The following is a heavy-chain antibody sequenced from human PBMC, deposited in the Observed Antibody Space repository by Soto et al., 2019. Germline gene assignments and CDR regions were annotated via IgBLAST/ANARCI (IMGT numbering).Heavy chain of an antibody. CDR3: ARDKAGRRFGELLGGMDV. J-gene: IGHJ6*02. CDR2: IYSGGSA. V-gene: IGHV3-53*05. CDR1: GFSVSSTY. Sequence: PGGSLRLSCAASGFSVSSTYMNWVRQAPGKGLEWVSVIYSGGSASYADSVKGRFTISRDNSKNTLYLQMNSLRAEDTAVYYCARDKAGRRFGELLGGMDVWGQGTTVTVSS. D-gene: IGHD3-10*01.